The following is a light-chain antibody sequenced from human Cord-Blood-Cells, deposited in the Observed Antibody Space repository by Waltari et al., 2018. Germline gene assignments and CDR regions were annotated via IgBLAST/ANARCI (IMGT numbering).Light chain of an antibody. J-gene: IGLJ3*02. CDR3: LLYYGGAHWV. Sequence: QTVVPQEPSLTVSPAGTVTLTCASGTGAVPRGYSPTWVQQNPGQAPRALIYSTSNKPPWAPARFSGSLLGGKAALTLSGVQPEDEAEYYCLLYYGGAHWVFGGGTKLTVL. CDR2: STS. CDR1: TGAVPRGYS. V-gene: IGLV7-43*01.